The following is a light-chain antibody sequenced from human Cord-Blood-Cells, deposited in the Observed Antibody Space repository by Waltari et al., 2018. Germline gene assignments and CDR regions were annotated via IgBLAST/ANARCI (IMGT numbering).Light chain of an antibody. CDR2: DVS. V-gene: IGLV2-11*01. CDR3: CSYAGSYTFVV. CDR1: SSDVGGYNY. Sequence: QSALTPPRSVSGSPGQSVTLPCTGTSSDVGGYNYVSLYQQHPGKAPKLMIYDVSKRPSGVPDRFSGSKSGNTDSLTISGLQAEDEADYYCCSYAGSYTFVVFGGGTKLTVL. J-gene: IGLJ2*01.